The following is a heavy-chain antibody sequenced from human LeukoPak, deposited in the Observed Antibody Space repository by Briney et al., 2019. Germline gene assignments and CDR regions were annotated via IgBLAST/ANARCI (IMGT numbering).Heavy chain of an antibody. J-gene: IGHJ5*02. CDR3: AKSEYLTDIVVVPAAMGFDP. V-gene: IGHV3-30*02. CDR1: GFTFSSYG. CDR2: IRYDGSNK. Sequence: GGSLRLSCAASGFTFSSYGMHWVRQAPGKGLEWVAFIRYDGSNKYYADSVKGRFTISRDNSKNTLYLQMNSLRAEDTAVYYCAKSEYLTDIVVVPAAMGFDPWGQGTLVTVSS. D-gene: IGHD2-2*01.